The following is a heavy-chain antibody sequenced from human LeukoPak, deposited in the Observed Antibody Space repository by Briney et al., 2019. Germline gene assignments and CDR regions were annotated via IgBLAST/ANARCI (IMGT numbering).Heavy chain of an antibody. V-gene: IGHV3-9*01. D-gene: IGHD6-19*01. CDR2: ISWNSGSI. CDR1: GFTFDDYA. CDR3: ARDLYSSGWSDYYYYGMGV. Sequence: GRSLRLSCAASGFTFDDYAMHWVRQAPGKGLEWVSGISWNSGSIGYADSVKGRFTISRDNAKNSLYLQMNSLRAEDTALYYCARDLYSSGWSDYYYYGMGVWGQGTTVTVSS. J-gene: IGHJ6*02.